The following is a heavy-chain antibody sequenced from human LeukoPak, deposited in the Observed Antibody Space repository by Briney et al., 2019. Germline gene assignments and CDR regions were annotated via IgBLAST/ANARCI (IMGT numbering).Heavy chain of an antibody. CDR2: MQSTGVS. Sequence: PSETLSLTCIVSGDSISTYHWNWIRKSPGKGLEWIAYMQSTGVSKYNPSLKSRVTMVVDMSRNQVVLNLSSVTAADTAVYYCARDKRHSYGRYFEHWGQGILVTVSS. D-gene: IGHD5-18*01. CDR1: GDSISTYH. V-gene: IGHV4-59*01. J-gene: IGHJ4*02. CDR3: ARDKRHSYGRYFEH.